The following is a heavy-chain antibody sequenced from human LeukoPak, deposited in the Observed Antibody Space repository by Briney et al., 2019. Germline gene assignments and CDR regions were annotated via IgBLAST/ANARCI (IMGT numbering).Heavy chain of an antibody. CDR1: GFTFSGYA. J-gene: IGHJ4*02. D-gene: IGHD2-8*01. CDR3: ARDGVLGPATAYLDH. V-gene: IGHV3-74*01. Sequence: PGGSLRLSCAVSGFTFSGYAMHWVRQAPGKGLVWVSRVNSDGSSTSYADSVKGRFTISRDNARNTRYLQMNTLRAEDTAVYYCARDGVLGPATAYLDHWGQGTPVTVSS. CDR2: VNSDGSST.